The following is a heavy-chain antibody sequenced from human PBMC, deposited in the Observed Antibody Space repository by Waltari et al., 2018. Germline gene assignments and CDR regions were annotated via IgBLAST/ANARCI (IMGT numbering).Heavy chain of an antibody. CDR3: ARDGLYGGNSRKDAFDI. D-gene: IGHD2-21*02. J-gene: IGHJ3*02. V-gene: IGHV4-4*07. CDR2: IYTRGST. Sequence: QVQLQESGPGLVKPSETLSLTCTVSGGSISSYYWSWIRQPAGKGLEWIGRIYTRGSTNDNPALKSRVTMSVDTSKNQFSLKLSSVTAADTAVYYCARDGLYGGNSRKDAFDIWGQGTMVTVSS. CDR1: GGSISSYY.